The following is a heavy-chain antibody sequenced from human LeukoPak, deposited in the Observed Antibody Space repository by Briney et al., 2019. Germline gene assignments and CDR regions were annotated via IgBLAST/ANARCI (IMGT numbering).Heavy chain of an antibody. V-gene: IGHV4-30-4*01. J-gene: IGHJ3*02. CDR3: ARDCSGGSCYGAFDI. D-gene: IGHD2-15*01. CDR2: IYDSGST. CDR1: GASIRSGDYY. Sequence: SETLSLTCTVSGASIRSGDYYWSWIRQPPGKGLEWIGYIYDSGSTYYNPSLKSRITISVDTSENRFSLKLSSVTATDTAAYYCARDCSGGSCYGAFDIWGQGTMVTVSS.